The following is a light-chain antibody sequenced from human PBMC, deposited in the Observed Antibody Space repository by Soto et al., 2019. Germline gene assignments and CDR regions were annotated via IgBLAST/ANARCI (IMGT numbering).Light chain of an antibody. CDR1: QTVLDSSNNKDY. Sequence: DIVMTQSPDSLAVSLGERATINCRSNQTVLDSSNNKDYLTWYQQKPGQPPKLLIYLASTREFGVPDRFSGSGSGTDCTLTISSLQAEDAALYNCQQYYSTPRTFGHGTAVEIK. V-gene: IGKV4-1*01. CDR2: LAS. J-gene: IGKJ1*01. CDR3: QQYYSTPRT.